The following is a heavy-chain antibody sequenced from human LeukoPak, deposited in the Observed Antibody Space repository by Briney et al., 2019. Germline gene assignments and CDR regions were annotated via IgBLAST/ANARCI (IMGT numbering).Heavy chain of an antibody. D-gene: IGHD6-19*01. J-gene: IGHJ6*03. CDR3: ARARGVTVAGYYYYYMDV. CDR1: GYTFTSNV. CDR2: ISAYNGNT. Sequence: ASVKVSCKASGYTFTSNVISWVRQAPGQGLEWMGWISAYNGNTNYAQKLQGRVTMTTDTSTSTAYMELRSLRSDDTAVYYCARARGVTVAGYYYYYMDVWGKGTTVTVSS. V-gene: IGHV1-18*01.